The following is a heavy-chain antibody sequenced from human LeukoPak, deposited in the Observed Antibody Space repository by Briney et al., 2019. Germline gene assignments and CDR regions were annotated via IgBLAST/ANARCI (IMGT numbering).Heavy chain of an antibody. Sequence: GGSLRLSCTASGFSFTTYWLSCVRQAPGKGLEWVANVRQDGGEQQYADSLRGRFTISRDNAKNSVYLQMNSLRAEDTAVYFCARDRVGGFFDYWGRGTQVTVSS. CDR2: VRQDGGEQ. V-gene: IGHV3-7*04. CDR3: ARDRVGGFFDY. J-gene: IGHJ4*02. CDR1: GFSFTTYW. D-gene: IGHD6-25*01.